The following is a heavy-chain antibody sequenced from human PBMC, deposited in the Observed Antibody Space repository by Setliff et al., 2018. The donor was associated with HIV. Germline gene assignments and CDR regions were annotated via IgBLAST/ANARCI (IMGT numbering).Heavy chain of an antibody. D-gene: IGHD3-10*01. CDR3: ARARGPPLPVLDL. Sequence: PSETLSLTCTVSGGSISTTNYYVGWVRQPPGKGLEWIGIIYYRGSAYYDLSLKSRVTLAVDTSKNSFSLNLTPVTAADTAVYCCARARGPPLPVLDLWGQGTLVTVSS. V-gene: IGHV4-39*07. CDR1: GGSISTTNYY. J-gene: IGHJ5*02. CDR2: IYYRGSA.